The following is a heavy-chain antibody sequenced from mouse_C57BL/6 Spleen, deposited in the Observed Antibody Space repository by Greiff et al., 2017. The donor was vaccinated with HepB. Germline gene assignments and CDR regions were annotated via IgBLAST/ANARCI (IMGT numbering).Heavy chain of an antibody. CDR1: GFNIKDYY. CDR3: ALGSSYEGYYAMDY. Sequence: LVESGAELVKPGASVKLSCTASGFNIKDYYMHWVKQRPEQGLEWIGRIDPEDGETKYAPKFQGKATITADTSSNTAYLQLSSLTSEDTAVYYVALGSSYEGYYAMDYWGQGTSVTVSS. D-gene: IGHD1-1*01. CDR2: IDPEDGET. V-gene: IGHV14-2*01. J-gene: IGHJ4*01.